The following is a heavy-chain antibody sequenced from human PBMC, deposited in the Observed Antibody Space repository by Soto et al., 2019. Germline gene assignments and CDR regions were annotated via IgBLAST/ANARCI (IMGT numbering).Heavy chain of an antibody. CDR3: AKGRINSGYTSSYFDY. CDR1: GFTFSSYA. J-gene: IGHJ4*02. Sequence: EVQLLESGGGLVQPGGSLRLSCAASGFTFSSYAMSWVRQAPGKGLEWVSAISGSGGSTYYADSVKGRFTISRDNSKNTLYLQMNSLRAEDTAVYYCAKGRINSGYTSSYFDYWGQGTLVTVSS. CDR2: ISGSGGST. D-gene: IGHD5-12*01. V-gene: IGHV3-23*01.